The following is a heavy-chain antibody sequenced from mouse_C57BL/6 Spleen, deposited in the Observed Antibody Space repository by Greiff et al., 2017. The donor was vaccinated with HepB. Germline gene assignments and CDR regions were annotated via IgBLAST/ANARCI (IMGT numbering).Heavy chain of an antibody. D-gene: IGHD2-3*01. V-gene: IGHV3-6*01. CDR3: ARDQNGYYVGAMDY. Sequence: ESGPGLVKPSQSLSLTCSVTGYSITSGYYWNWIRQFPGNKLEWMGYISYDGSNNYNPSLKNRISITRDTSKNQFFLKLISVTTEDTATYYCARDQNGYYVGAMDYWGQGTSVTVSS. J-gene: IGHJ4*01. CDR1: GYSITSGYY. CDR2: ISYDGSN.